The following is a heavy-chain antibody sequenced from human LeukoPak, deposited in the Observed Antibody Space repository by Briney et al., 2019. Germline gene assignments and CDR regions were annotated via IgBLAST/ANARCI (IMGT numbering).Heavy chain of an antibody. CDR1: GFTFDDYA. CDR2: ISWNSGSI. CDR3: AKSPYDSSGYLDY. V-gene: IGHV3-9*03. J-gene: IGHJ4*02. D-gene: IGHD3-22*01. Sequence: GGSLGLSCAASGFTFDDYAMHWVRQAPGKGLEWVSGISWNSGSIGYADSVKGRFTISRDNAKNSLYLQMNSLRAEDVALYYCAKSPYDSSGYLDYWGQGTLVTVSS.